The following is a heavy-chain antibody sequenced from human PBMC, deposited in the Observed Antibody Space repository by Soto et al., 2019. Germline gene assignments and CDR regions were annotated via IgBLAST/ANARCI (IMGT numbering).Heavy chain of an antibody. Sequence: PSETLSLTCAVSGGSISSGGYSWSWIRQPPGKGLEWIGYIYHSGSPYYNPSLKSRVTISVDRSKNQFSLKLSSVTDADTAVYYCARVTDYWGQGTLVTVS. V-gene: IGHV4-30-2*01. CDR3: ARVTDY. CDR2: IYHSGSP. J-gene: IGHJ4*02. CDR1: GGSISSGGYS.